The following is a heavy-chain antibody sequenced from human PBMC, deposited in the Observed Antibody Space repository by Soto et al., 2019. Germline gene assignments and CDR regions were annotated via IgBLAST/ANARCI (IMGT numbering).Heavy chain of an antibody. CDR3: AREFYNSSDYFQYYFDY. D-gene: IGHD3-22*01. Sequence: EVQLVETGGGLIQPGGSLRLSCAASGFTISSNYMSWVRQAPGKGLEWVSVIYTGDSTDYADSVKGRFTISRDNYKNTLYLQMNSLRAEDTAVYYCAREFYNSSDYFQYYFDYWGRGTLVTVSS. V-gene: IGHV3-53*02. CDR1: GFTISSNY. J-gene: IGHJ4*02. CDR2: IYTGDST.